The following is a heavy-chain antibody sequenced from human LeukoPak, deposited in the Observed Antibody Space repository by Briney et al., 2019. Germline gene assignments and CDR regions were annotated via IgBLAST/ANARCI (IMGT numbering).Heavy chain of an antibody. Sequence: PSETLSLTCTVSGGSISSYYWSWIRQPPGKGLEWIGYIYTSGSTNYNPSLKSRVTISVDTSKNQFSLKLTSVTAADTAVYYCARDVVAAAGKSDDWGQGTPVTVSS. J-gene: IGHJ4*02. CDR2: IYTSGST. D-gene: IGHD6-13*01. CDR1: GGSISSYY. CDR3: ARDVVAAAGKSDD. V-gene: IGHV4-4*09.